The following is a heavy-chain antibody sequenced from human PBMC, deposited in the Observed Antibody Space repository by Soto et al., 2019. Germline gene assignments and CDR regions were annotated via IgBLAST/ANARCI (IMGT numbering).Heavy chain of an antibody. CDR2: IHYSGST. D-gene: IGHD1-26*01. CDR3: ARSRYSGSYFFDY. V-gene: IGHV4-30-4*01. CDR1: GGSISSGDYY. Sequence: TSETLSLTCTVSGGSISSGDYYWRWIRQPPGKGLEWIAYIHYSGSTYYNPSPKSRVTISVDTSKNQFSLKLSSVTAADTAVYYCARSRYSGSYFFDYWGQGILVTVSS. J-gene: IGHJ4*02.